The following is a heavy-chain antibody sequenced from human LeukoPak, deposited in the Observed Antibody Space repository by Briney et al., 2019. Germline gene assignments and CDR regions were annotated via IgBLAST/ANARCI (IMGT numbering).Heavy chain of an antibody. Sequence: SETLSLTCTVSGYSISSGYYWGWIRQPPGKGLEWIGSNYHSGSTYYNPSLKSRVTISVDTSKNQFSLKLSSVTAADTAVYYCASGVSYYYDSSGYYYFDYWGQGTLVTVSS. CDR1: GYSISSGYY. V-gene: IGHV4-38-2*02. CDR2: NYHSGST. CDR3: ASGVSYYYDSSGYYYFDY. J-gene: IGHJ4*02. D-gene: IGHD3-22*01.